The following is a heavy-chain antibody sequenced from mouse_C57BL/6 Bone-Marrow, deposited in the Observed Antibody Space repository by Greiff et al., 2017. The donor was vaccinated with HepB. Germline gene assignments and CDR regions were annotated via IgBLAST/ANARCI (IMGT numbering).Heavy chain of an antibody. J-gene: IGHJ4*01. CDR2: ISSGSSTI. Sequence: EVKLVESGGGLVKPGGSLKLSCAASGFTFSDYGMHWVRQAPEKGLEWVAYISSGSSTIYYADTVKGRFTISRYNATNTLFLQMTSLRSEDTAMYYCARRQGYGYDYAMDYWGQGTSVTVSS. CDR1: GFTFSDYG. V-gene: IGHV5-17*01. CDR3: ARRQGYGYDYAMDY. D-gene: IGHD2-2*01.